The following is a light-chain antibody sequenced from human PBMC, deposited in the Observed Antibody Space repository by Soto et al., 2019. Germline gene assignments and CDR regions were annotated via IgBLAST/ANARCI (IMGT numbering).Light chain of an antibody. CDR2: EVS. J-gene: IGLJ2*01. V-gene: IGLV2-8*01. CDR3: SSYAGSNNFVI. CDR1: YSDVGGYNY. Sequence: QSVLTQPPSASGSPGQSVTMSCTGTYSDVGGYNYVSWYQQHPGKAPKLMIYEVSKRPSGVPDRFSGSKSGNTASLTVSGLQAEDEAEYYCSSYAGSNNFVIFGGGTKVTVL.